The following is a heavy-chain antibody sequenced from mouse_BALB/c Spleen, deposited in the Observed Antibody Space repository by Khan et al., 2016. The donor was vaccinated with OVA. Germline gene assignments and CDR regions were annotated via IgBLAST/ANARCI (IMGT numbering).Heavy chain of an antibody. V-gene: IGHV1S135*01. CDR1: GYSFTSYY. CDR3: ARLRLNNWFAY. J-gene: IGHJ3*01. CDR2: IDPFNGGT. D-gene: IGHD1-3*01. Sequence: EVQLQESGPELMKPGASVKIACKASGYSFTSYYMHWVKQSHGKSLEWIGYIDPFNGGTTYNQKFKGKATLTVDKSSSTAYMHLSSLTSEDSAVYYCARLRLNNWFAYWGQGTLVTVS.